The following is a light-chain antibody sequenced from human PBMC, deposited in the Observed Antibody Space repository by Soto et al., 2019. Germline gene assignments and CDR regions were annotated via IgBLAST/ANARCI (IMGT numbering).Light chain of an antibody. CDR3: QQYGTSAT. Sequence: EIVLTQSPGTLSLSPGERATLSCRASQSVSSNYLAWYQQKPGQAPRLLIYGASSRATGIPDRFSGGGSGTDFTLTIIRLEPEDFAVYYCQQYGTSATFGPGTTVDIK. J-gene: IGKJ3*01. V-gene: IGKV3-20*01. CDR1: QSVSSNY. CDR2: GAS.